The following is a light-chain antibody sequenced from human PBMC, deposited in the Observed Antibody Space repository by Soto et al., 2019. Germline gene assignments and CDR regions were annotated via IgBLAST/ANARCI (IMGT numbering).Light chain of an antibody. CDR1: NSDVGGYNY. CDR2: EVS. Sequence: QSALTQPASVSGSPGQSITISCTGTNSDVGGYNYVSWYQHHPGKAPKLMIYEVSDRPSGVSNRFSGSKSGNTASLTISGLQAEDEADYYCSSYTSSSTLVFGGGTKLTVL. J-gene: IGLJ3*02. V-gene: IGLV2-14*01. CDR3: SSYTSSSTLV.